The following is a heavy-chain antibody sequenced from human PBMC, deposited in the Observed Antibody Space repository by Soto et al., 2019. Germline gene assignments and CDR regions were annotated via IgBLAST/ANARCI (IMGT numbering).Heavy chain of an antibody. CDR3: ATRVSISGVVISWFDP. D-gene: IGHD3-3*01. J-gene: IGHJ5*01. CDR2: IIPILGTA. CDR1: GGTFSSYS. Sequence: QVQLVQSGAEVKEPGSSVKVSCKASGGTFSSYSISWVRQAPGQGLEWMGGIIPILGTAQYAQMFQGRLTITADESTSTAYMELSMLKADDTAVYYCATRVSISGVVISWFDPWGRGTLVTVSS. V-gene: IGHV1-69*01.